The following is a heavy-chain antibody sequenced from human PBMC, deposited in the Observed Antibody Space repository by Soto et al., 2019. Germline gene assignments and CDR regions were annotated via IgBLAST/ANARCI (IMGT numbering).Heavy chain of an antibody. V-gene: IGHV3-23*01. CDR1: GFTFSSYA. Sequence: EVQLLESGGGLVQPGGSLRLSCAAAGFTFSSYAMSWVRQAPGKGLEWVSGISDSGGSTYYADSVTGRSTISRDNSKNTLYLQMNSLRAEDTAVYYCANGCGGTCYSRIHYWGQGTLVTVSS. J-gene: IGHJ4*02. CDR2: ISDSGGST. D-gene: IGHD2-15*01. CDR3: ANGCGGTCYSRIHY.